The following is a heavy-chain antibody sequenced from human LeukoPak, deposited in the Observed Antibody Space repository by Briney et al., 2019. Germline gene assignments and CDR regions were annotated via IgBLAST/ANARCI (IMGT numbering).Heavy chain of an antibody. CDR2: MYYSGST. Sequence: SETLSLTCTVSGGSISSGDYYWSWIRQPPGKGLEWIGYMYYSGSTNYNPSLKSRVTISVDTSKNQFSLKLSSVTAADTAVYYCARVNNWNDAGFDYWGQGTLVIVSS. J-gene: IGHJ4*02. CDR1: GGSISSGDYY. CDR3: ARVNNWNDAGFDY. V-gene: IGHV4-61*08. D-gene: IGHD1-20*01.